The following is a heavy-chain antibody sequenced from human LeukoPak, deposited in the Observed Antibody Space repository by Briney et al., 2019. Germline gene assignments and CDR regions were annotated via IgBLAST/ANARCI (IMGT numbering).Heavy chain of an antibody. V-gene: IGHV3-23*01. CDR2: ISGSGGST. CDR1: GFTFSSYA. CDR3: ARGPTLYSSTWYFDY. D-gene: IGHD6-13*01. J-gene: IGHJ4*02. Sequence: GGSLRLSCAASGFTFSSYAMSWVRQAPGKGLEWVSAISGSGGSTYYADSVKGRFTISRDNSKNTLYLQMNSLRAEDTAVYYCARGPTLYSSTWYFDYWGQGTLVTVSS.